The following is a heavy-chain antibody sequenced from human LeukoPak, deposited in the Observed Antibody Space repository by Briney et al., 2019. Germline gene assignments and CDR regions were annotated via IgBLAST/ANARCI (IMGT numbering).Heavy chain of an antibody. CDR1: GGSISSYY. Sequence: SETLSLTCTVSGGSISSYYWRWIRQSPGKGVECIGYIHYTGSTNYNPSLKRRVTISVETSKNKFSLKLKSVTAADTAVYCCGRGGYYGSGNDFRFDPWGQGTLVTVSS. J-gene: IGHJ5*02. V-gene: IGHV4-59*01. CDR3: GRGGYYGSGNDFRFDP. D-gene: IGHD3-10*01. CDR2: IHYTGST.